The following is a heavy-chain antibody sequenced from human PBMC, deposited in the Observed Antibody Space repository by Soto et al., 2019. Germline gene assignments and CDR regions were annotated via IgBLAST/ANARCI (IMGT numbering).Heavy chain of an antibody. Sequence: LRLSCAASGFTFSNAWMSWVRQAPGKGLEWVGRIKSKTDGGTTDYAAPVKGRFTISRDDSKNTLYLQMNSLKTEDTAVYYCTTAPLAYCGGDCYSYWGQGTLVTVSS. CDR2: IKSKTDGGTT. CDR3: TTAPLAYCGGDCYSY. V-gene: IGHV3-15*01. D-gene: IGHD2-21*02. CDR1: GFTFSNAW. J-gene: IGHJ4*02.